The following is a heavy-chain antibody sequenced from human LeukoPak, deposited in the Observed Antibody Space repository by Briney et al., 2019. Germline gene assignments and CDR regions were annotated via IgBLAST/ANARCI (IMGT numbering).Heavy chain of an antibody. J-gene: IGHJ4*02. D-gene: IGHD6-13*01. CDR3: ARDFAAAVG. V-gene: IGHV3-7*01. CDR2: IKQDGSET. CDR1: GFTFSNYW. Sequence: HPGGSLRLSCAASGFTFSNYWMSWVRQAPGKGLEWVANIKQDGSETYYVDSVRGRFIVSRDNAKNSVFLQMNSLRVEDTAIYYCARDFAAAVGWGQGTLVTVSS.